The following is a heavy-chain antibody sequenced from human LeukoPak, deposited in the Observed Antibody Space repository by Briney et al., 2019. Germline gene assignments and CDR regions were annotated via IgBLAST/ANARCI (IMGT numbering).Heavy chain of an antibody. CDR1: GFTFSSYA. Sequence: PGGSLRLSCAASGFTFSSYAMSWVRQAPGKGLEWVSSIGSGSDYTYYADSVKGRFTVSRDNAKNSLFLQMNSLRAADTAVYYCTRDSLSCRTGSCYSGPDYYGMGVWGQGTTVTVSS. D-gene: IGHD2-15*01. CDR2: IGSGSDYT. CDR3: TRDSLSCRTGSCYSGPDYYGMGV. J-gene: IGHJ6*02. V-gene: IGHV3-21*01.